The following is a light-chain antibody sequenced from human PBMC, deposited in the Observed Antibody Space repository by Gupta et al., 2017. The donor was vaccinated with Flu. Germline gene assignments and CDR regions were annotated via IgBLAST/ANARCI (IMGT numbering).Light chain of an antibody. J-gene: IGLJ2*01. V-gene: IGLV2-14*01. CDR3: SSYTNTNTVV. CDR1: SSDVGGYDY. CDR2: EVS. Sequence: QSALTQPASVFGSPGQSIAISCTGTSSDVGGYDYVSWYQQHPGKAPELKIFEVSRRPSGISDRFSGSKSGNTASLTISGLLAEDEAYYYCSSYTNTNTVVFGGGTKLTVL.